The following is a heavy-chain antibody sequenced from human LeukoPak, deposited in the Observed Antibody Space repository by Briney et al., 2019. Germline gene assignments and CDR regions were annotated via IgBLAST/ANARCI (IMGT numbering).Heavy chain of an antibody. CDR1: GYTFTAYY. CDR3: ARERVDIVVVPAPNWFDP. Sequence: ASVKVSCKASGYTFTAYYVHWVRQAPGQGLEWMGWINPNSGGTNYAQKFQGRVTMTRDTSISTAYMELSRLRSDDTAVYYCARERVDIVVVPAPNWFDPWGQGTLVTVSS. V-gene: IGHV1-2*02. D-gene: IGHD2-2*01. CDR2: INPNSGGT. J-gene: IGHJ5*02.